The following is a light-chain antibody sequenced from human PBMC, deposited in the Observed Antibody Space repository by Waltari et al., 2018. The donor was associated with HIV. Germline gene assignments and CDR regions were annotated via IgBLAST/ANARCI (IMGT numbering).Light chain of an antibody. CDR2: RNN. J-gene: IGLJ3*02. CDR1: SVGSNY. Sequence: QSVVTQPPSASGTPGQRVTISCSGSSVGSNYVYWYQQLPGTAPKLLIYRNNQRPSGVPDRFSGSRSDTSVSLAISGLRSEEEADYYCATWDDWLSGWVFGGGTKLTVL. V-gene: IGLV1-47*01. CDR3: ATWDDWLSGWV.